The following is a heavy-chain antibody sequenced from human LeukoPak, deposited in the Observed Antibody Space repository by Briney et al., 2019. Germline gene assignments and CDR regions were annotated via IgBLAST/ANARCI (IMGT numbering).Heavy chain of an antibody. CDR3: ARGTGYSSGWYYAYFDY. J-gene: IGHJ4*02. CDR2: IIPIFGTA. V-gene: IGHV1-69*05. Sequence: SVKVSCKASGGTFSSYAISWVRQAPGQGLEWMGRIIPIFGTANYAQKFQGRVTITTDESTSTAYMELSSLRSEDTVVYYCARGTGYSSGWYYAYFDYWGQGTLVTVTS. CDR1: GGTFSSYA. D-gene: IGHD6-19*01.